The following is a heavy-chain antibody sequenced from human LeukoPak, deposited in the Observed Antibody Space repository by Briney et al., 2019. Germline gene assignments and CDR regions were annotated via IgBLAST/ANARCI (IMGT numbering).Heavy chain of an antibody. CDR3: ARAPTYYDYVWGSYRYTNSFDY. Sequence: PSETLSLTCAVYGGSFSGHYWSWIRQPPGKGLEWIGEINHSGSTNYNPSLKSRVTISVDTSKNQFSLKLSSVTAADTAVYYCARAPTYYDYVWGSYRYTNSFDYWGQGTLVTVSS. CDR1: GGSFSGHY. J-gene: IGHJ4*02. D-gene: IGHD3-16*02. CDR2: INHSGST. V-gene: IGHV4-34*01.